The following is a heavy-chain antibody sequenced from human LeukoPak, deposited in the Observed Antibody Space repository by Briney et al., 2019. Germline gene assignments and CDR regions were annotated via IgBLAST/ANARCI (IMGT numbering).Heavy chain of an antibody. CDR1: GYTFTDYY. V-gene: IGHV1-2*02. D-gene: IGHD6-19*01. CDR2: INPNSGGT. CDR3: TRSSGYSSGWYTGLLYYFDY. Sequence: ASVKVSCKASGYTFTDYYMHWVRQAPGQGREWMGWINPNSGGTNYAQKLRGRVTMTRDTSISTAYMELSRLRSDDTAVDYCTRSSGYSSGWYTGLLYYFDYWGQGTLVTVSS. J-gene: IGHJ4*02.